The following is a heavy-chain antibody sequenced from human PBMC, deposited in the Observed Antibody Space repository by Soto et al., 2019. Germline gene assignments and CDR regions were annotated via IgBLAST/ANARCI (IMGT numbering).Heavy chain of an antibody. V-gene: IGHV1-24*01. Sequence: ASVKVSCTASGYSLSRLSVHWVRQAPGKGLEWMGVFDREVGEAIYAQKFQDRVTMTADTSTDTAYMDLNSLRSDDTAVYYCATDLLLHGMDIWGQGTTVTVSS. CDR2: FDREVGEA. CDR1: GYSLSRLS. CDR3: ATDLLLHGMDI. J-gene: IGHJ6*02.